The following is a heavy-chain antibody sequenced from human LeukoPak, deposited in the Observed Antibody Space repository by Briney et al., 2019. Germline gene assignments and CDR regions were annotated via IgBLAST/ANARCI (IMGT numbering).Heavy chain of an antibody. V-gene: IGHV4-59*01. CDR3: AREGVGYCSGGSCHGGFWYYYMDV. D-gene: IGHD2-15*01. J-gene: IGHJ6*03. CDR2: IYYSVST. Sequence: SETLSLTCTVSGGSISSYYWSWIRQPPGKGLEWIGYIYYSVSTNYNPSLKSRVTISVDTSKNQFSLKLSSVTAADTAVYYCAREGVGYCSGGSCHGGFWYYYMDVWGKGTTVTVSS. CDR1: GGSISSYY.